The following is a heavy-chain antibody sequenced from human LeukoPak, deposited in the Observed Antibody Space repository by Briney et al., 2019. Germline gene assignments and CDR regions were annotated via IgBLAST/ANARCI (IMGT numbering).Heavy chain of an antibody. CDR2: IIPIFGTA. CDR3: ARDVRGAAQFSDAFHI. Sequence: ASVKVSCKASGGTFSSYSISWVRQAPGQGLEWMGGIIPIFGTANYAQKFQGRVTITADKSTSTAYMDLSSLRSEDTAVYYCARDVRGAAQFSDAFHIWGQGTMVTVSS. D-gene: IGHD6-13*01. V-gene: IGHV1-69*06. CDR1: GGTFSSYS. J-gene: IGHJ3*02.